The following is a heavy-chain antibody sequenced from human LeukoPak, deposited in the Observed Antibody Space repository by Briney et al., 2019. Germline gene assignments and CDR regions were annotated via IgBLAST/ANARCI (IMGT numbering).Heavy chain of an antibody. CDR2: IIPIFGTA. J-gene: IGHJ4*02. V-gene: IGHV1-69*01. CDR1: GGTFSSYA. D-gene: IGHD5-24*01. Sequence: SVKVSCKASGGTFSSYAISWVRQAPGQGLEWMGGIIPIFGTANYAQKFQGRVTITADESTSTAYMELSSLRSEDTALYYCAKDGAGQWEESKMATIGYYFDYWGQGTLVTVSS. CDR3: AKDGAGQWEESKMATIGYYFDY.